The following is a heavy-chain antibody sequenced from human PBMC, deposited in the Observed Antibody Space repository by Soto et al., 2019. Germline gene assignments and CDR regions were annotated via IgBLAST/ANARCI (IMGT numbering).Heavy chain of an antibody. CDR2: IIPILGIA. D-gene: IGHD2-21*02. V-gene: IGHV1-69*02. CDR1: GGTFISYT. Sequence: QVQLVQSGAEVKKTGSSVKVSCKASGGTFISYTISWVRQVPGQGLEWMGRIIPILGIANYAQKFQGRVPITADKSTSTAYMELSILRSEDTAVYYCASQVTAEGYWGLGTLVTVSS. J-gene: IGHJ4*02. CDR3: ASQVTAEGY.